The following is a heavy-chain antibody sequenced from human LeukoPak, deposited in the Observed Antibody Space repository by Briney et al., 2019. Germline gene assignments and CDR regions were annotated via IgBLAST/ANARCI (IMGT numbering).Heavy chain of an antibody. V-gene: IGHV4-59*08. CDR3: ARHDYSGGYYFDS. J-gene: IGHJ4*02. CDR1: GGSINNNY. D-gene: IGHD3-22*01. CDR2: IHYSGTT. Sequence: PSETLSLTCTVSGGSINNNYWSWIRQPPGKGLEWIGWIHYSGTTNYNPSLKSRVTISEDTSKNQFSLKLSSVTAADTAVYYCARHDYSGGYYFDSWSQGILVTVSS.